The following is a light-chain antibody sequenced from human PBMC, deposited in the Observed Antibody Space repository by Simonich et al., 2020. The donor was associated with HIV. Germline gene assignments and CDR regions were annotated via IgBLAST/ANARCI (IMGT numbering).Light chain of an antibody. CDR3: NSYTSSSPWV. V-gene: IGLV2-14*01. CDR1: SSDVGGYKY. CDR2: DVN. Sequence: QSALTQPASVSGSPGQSITISCTGTSSDVGGYKYVSWYQQHPGKAPKLMIYDVNERPSGVSNRVSGSKSGNTASLTISGLQAEDEADYYCNSYTSSSPWVFGGGTKLTVL. J-gene: IGLJ3*02.